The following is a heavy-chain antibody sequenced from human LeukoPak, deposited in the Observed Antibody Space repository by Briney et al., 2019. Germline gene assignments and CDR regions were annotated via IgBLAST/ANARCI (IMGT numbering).Heavy chain of an antibody. J-gene: IGHJ4*02. V-gene: IGHV3-7*01. CDR2: IKEDGSEK. D-gene: IGHD6-19*01. Sequence: PGGSLRLSCVASGFTFSTYWMSWVRQAPGKGLEWVANIKEDGSEKNYVDSVEGRFTISRDNTKNSVYLQMSSLRAEDTAVYYCARDRAVAGLFDYWGQGTLVTVSS. CDR1: GFTFSTYW. CDR3: ARDRAVAGLFDY.